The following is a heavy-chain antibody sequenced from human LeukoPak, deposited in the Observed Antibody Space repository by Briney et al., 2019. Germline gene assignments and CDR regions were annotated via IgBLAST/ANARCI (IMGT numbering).Heavy chain of an antibody. Sequence: GGSLRLSCAASGFTFSNYWMYLVRQAPGKGLVWVSRLNNDGTITFYADSVKGRFTISRDNAKNTVYLQMNSLRGEDTAVYYCSRDFHYYGLDVWGQGTTVTVSS. V-gene: IGHV3-74*01. CDR1: GFTFSNYW. CDR3: SRDFHYYGLDV. CDR2: LNNDGTIT. J-gene: IGHJ6*02.